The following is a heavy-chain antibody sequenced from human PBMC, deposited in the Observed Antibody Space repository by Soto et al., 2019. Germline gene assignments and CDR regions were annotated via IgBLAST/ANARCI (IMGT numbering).Heavy chain of an antibody. CDR2: MTPHSGDT. J-gene: IGHJ4*02. Sequence: QVQLVQSGAEVKKPGASVKVSCKASGYTFTSYDINWVRQAPGQGLEWVGWMTPHSGDTGYAQTFQGRVTLTRDTSRSTAYIELSSLTSEDTAVYYCARNLYNTGSLDHWGQGTLVTVSS. CDR3: ARNLYNTGSLDH. V-gene: IGHV1-8*02. CDR1: GYTFTSYD. D-gene: IGHD1-20*01.